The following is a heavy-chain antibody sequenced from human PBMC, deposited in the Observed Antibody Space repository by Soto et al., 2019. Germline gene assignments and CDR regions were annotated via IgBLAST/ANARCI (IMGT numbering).Heavy chain of an antibody. CDR1: GFTFSSYA. CDR3: AKVLEYQLLSQGYYYGMDV. D-gene: IGHD2-2*01. J-gene: IGHJ6*02. Sequence: GGSLRLSCAASGFTFSSYAMSWVRQAPGKGLEWVSAISGSGGSTYYADSVKGRFTISRDNSKNTLYLQMNSLRAEDTAVYYCAKVLEYQLLSQGYYYGMDVWGQGTTVTVSS. V-gene: IGHV3-23*01. CDR2: ISGSGGST.